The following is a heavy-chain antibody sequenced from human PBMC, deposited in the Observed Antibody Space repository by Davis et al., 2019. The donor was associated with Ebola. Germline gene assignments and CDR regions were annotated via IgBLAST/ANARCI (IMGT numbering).Heavy chain of an antibody. V-gene: IGHV4-34*01. CDR3: ARPWYSSSWGVGDY. D-gene: IGHD6-13*01. CDR2: INHSGST. CDR1: GGSFSGYY. Sequence: SETLSLTCAVYGGSFSGYYWSWIRQPPGKGLEWIGEINHSGSTNYNPSLKSRVTISVDTSKNQFSLKLSSVTAADTAVYYCARPWYSSSWGVGDYWGQGTLVTVSS. J-gene: IGHJ4*02.